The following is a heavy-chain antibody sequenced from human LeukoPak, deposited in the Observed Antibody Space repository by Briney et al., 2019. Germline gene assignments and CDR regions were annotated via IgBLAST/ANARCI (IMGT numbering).Heavy chain of an antibody. J-gene: IGHJ4*02. V-gene: IGHV1-2*02. CDR1: GYTFTGYY. D-gene: IGHD5-12*01. CDR3: ARGKPDRYSGYDRGYDY. Sequence: GASVKVSCKASGYTFTGYYMHWVRQAPGQGLEWMGWINPNSGGTNYAQKFQGRVTMTRDTSISTAYMELSRLRSDDTAVYYCARGKPDRYSGYDRGYDYWGQGTLVTVSS. CDR2: INPNSGGT.